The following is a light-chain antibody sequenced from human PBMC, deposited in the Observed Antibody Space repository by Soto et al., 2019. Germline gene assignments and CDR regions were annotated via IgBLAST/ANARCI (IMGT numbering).Light chain of an antibody. CDR3: QQRSNWPRELT. J-gene: IGKJ4*02. CDR1: QSVSSY. CDR2: DAS. Sequence: EIVLTQSPATLSLSPGERATLSCRASQSVSSYLAWYQQKPGQAPRLLIYDASTRATGIPARFSGSGSGTDFTLTISSLEPEDFAVYHCQQRSNWPRELTFGGGTKVELK. V-gene: IGKV3-11*01.